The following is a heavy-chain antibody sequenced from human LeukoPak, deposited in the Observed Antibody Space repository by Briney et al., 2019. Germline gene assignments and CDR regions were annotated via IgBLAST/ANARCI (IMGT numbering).Heavy chain of an antibody. CDR2: ISGSGDNT. CDR1: GFTFSSYA. CDR3: AKWKYSNSGIDDY. D-gene: IGHD6-6*01. Sequence: GGSLRLSCAASGFTFSSYAMSWVRQVPGKGLEWVSAISGSGDNTYYADSVKGRFTISRDNSKNMLYLQMNSLRAEDTAVYYCAKWKYSNSGIDDYWGQGTLVTVSS. V-gene: IGHV3-23*01. J-gene: IGHJ4*02.